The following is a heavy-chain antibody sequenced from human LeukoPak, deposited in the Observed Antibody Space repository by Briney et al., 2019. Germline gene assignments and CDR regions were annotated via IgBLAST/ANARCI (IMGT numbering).Heavy chain of an antibody. CDR3: ARDLGSGWYPSPFDY. D-gene: IGHD6-19*01. V-gene: IGHV3-30*04. CDR1: GFTFSSYA. Sequence: PGGSLRLSCAASGFTFSSYAMHWVRQAPGKGLEWVAVISYDGSNKYYADSVKGRFTISRDNAKNSLYLQMNSLRAEDTAVYYCARDLGSGWYPSPFDYWGQGTLVTVSS. CDR2: ISYDGSNK. J-gene: IGHJ4*02.